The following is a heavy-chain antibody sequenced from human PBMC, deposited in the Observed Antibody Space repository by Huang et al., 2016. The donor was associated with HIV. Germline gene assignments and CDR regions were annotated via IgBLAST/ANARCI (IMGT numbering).Heavy chain of an antibody. J-gene: IGHJ4*02. CDR1: GFSISSYW. CDR3: ARDPRIQSWLNFFDY. Sequence: EVQLVESGGGLVQPGGSLRLSCAASGFSISSYWLHWVRQAPGKGLVCVSRINSDGSSTSYADSVKGRVTSSRDNAKNTLYLQMNSLRAEDTAVYYCARDPRIQSWLNFFDYWGQGTLVSVSS. V-gene: IGHV3-74*01. CDR2: INSDGSST. D-gene: IGHD3-22*01.